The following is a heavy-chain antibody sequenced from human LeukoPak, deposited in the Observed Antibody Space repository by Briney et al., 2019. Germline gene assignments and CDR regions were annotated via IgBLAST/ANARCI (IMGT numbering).Heavy chain of an antibody. J-gene: IGHJ4*02. CDR1: GFTFSSYS. V-gene: IGHV3-48*04. Sequence: PGGSLRLSCAASGFTFSSYSMNWVRQAPGKGLEWVSYISSSSSTIYYADSVKGRFTISRDDAKSTLFLQVNSLRAEDTAVYFCARGGSDTAMAHDYWGQGTLVTVSS. D-gene: IGHD5-18*01. CDR2: ISSSSSTI. CDR3: ARGGSDTAMAHDY.